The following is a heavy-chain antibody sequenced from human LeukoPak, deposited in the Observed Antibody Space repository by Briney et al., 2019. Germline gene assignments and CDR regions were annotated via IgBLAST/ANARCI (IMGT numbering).Heavy chain of an antibody. V-gene: IGHV3-48*02. Sequence: GGSLRLSCAASGFTFSSYSMYWVRQAPGKGLGWGSYNSSSSSNIYSADTVKGRFTIARDNAKNSLYLQMNSLRDADTAVYYCARAGLRVYYFDYWGQGTLVTASS. D-gene: IGHD5-12*01. CDR3: ARAGLRVYYFDY. CDR1: GFTFSSYS. CDR2: NSSSSSNI. J-gene: IGHJ4*02.